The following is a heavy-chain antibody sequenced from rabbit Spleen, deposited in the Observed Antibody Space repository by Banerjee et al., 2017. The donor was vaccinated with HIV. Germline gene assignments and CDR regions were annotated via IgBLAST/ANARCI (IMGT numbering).Heavy chain of an antibody. CDR2: IAAGSSGFP. Sequence: QSLEESGGDLVKPGASLTLTCTASGFSLNSNYYMCWVRQAPGKGLDWIACIAAGSSGFPYHASWAKGRFTISKTSSTTVTLQMTSLTAADTATYFCARDTSSSFSSYGMDLWGPGTLVTVS. D-gene: IGHD1-1*01. CDR1: GFSLNSNYY. V-gene: IGHV1S40*01. CDR3: ARDTSSSFSSYGMDL. J-gene: IGHJ6*01.